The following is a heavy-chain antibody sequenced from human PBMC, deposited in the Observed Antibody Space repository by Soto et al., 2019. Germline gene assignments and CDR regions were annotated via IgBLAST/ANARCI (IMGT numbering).Heavy chain of an antibody. CDR3: ARAVGPYDY. J-gene: IGHJ4*02. V-gene: IGHV3-33*01. Sequence: QVQLVESGGGVVQPGRSLRLSCAASGFTFSTYGIHWVRQAPGKGLEWVAVIWYDGSNKYYADSVKGRFTISRDNSKNTLDLQMHSLRAEDTAVHYCARAVGPYDYWGQGTLVPVSS. CDR1: GFTFSTYG. CDR2: IWYDGSNK.